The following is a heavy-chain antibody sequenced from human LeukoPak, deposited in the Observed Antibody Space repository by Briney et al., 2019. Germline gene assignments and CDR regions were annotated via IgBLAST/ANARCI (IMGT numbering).Heavy chain of an antibody. Sequence: SMKVSCKASGGTFISSGISWVRQAPGQGLEWMGRLIPVLGKANYAQEFQGRVTISADRFATTAYMELNSLRSEDTAVYYCARVELRFASDAFDIWGQGTMVTVSS. CDR3: ARVELRFASDAFDI. J-gene: IGHJ3*02. CDR1: GGTFISSG. V-gene: IGHV1-69*04. CDR2: LIPVLGKA. D-gene: IGHD1-7*01.